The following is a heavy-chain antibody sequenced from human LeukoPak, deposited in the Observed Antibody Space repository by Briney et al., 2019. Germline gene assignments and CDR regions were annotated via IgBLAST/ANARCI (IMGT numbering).Heavy chain of an antibody. CDR3: ARDEYYYDSSGYYPYYYYGMDV. V-gene: IGHV1-69*13. J-gene: IGHJ6*02. Sequence: ASVKVSCKASGYTFTSYGTSWVRQAPGQGLEWMGGIIPIFGTANYAQKFQGRVTITAGESTSTAYMELSSLRSEDTAVYYCARDEYYYDSSGYYPYYYYGMDVWGQGTTVTVSS. CDR2: IIPIFGTA. CDR1: GYTFTSYG. D-gene: IGHD3-22*01.